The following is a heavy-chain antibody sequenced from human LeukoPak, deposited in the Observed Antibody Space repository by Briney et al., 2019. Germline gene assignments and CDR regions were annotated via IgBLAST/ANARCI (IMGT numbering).Heavy chain of an antibody. CDR2: IYPGDSDT. CDR3: ATTAKYSYAYDS. V-gene: IGHV5-51*01. J-gene: IGHJ5*01. D-gene: IGHD5-18*01. CDR1: GYSFSTFW. Sequence: GESLKISCKGSGYSFSTFWIAWVRQMPGEGLEWMGIIYPGDSDTRYSPSFQGQVTISADKSITTAYLQWSSLKASDTAMYYCATTAKYSYAYDSWGQGTLVTVSS.